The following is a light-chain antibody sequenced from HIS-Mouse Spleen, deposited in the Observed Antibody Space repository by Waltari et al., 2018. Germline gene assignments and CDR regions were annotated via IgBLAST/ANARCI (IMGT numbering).Light chain of an antibody. CDR2: EAS. V-gene: IGLV3-10*01. Sequence: SYELTQPPSVSVSPGQTARITCSGDALPKKYAYWYQQKSGQAPVLGNDEASKRPPGTPGRFSGSSSGTMATLTISGAQVEDEADYYCYSTDSSGNHRVFGGGTKLTVL. J-gene: IGLJ2*01. CDR3: YSTDSSGNHRV. CDR1: ALPKKY.